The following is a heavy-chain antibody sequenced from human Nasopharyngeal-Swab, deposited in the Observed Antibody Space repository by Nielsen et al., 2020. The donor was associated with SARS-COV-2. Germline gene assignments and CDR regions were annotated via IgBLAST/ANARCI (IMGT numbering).Heavy chain of an antibody. J-gene: IGHJ5*02. V-gene: IGHV3-23*01. CDR3: AKDSLNILTGSGWFDP. Sequence: VRQMPGKGLEWVSYISSSGSTIYYADSVKGRFTISRDNSKNTLYLQMNSLRAEDTAVYYCAKDSLNILTGSGWFDPWGQGTQVTVSS. D-gene: IGHD3-9*01. CDR2: ISSSGSTI.